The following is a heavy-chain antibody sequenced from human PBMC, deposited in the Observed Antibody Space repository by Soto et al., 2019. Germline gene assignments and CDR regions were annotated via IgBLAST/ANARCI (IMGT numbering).Heavy chain of an antibody. CDR1: GGSFSGYY. V-gene: IGHV4-34*01. D-gene: IGHD3-22*01. Sequence: PSETLSLTCAVYGGSFSGYYWSWIRQPPGKGLEWIGEINHSGSTNYNPSLKSRVTISVDTSKNQFSLKLSSVTAADTAVYYCARGYYYDISGVSGAFHIWGQGTMVTVSS. CDR2: INHSGST. CDR3: ARGYYYDISGVSGAFHI. J-gene: IGHJ3*02.